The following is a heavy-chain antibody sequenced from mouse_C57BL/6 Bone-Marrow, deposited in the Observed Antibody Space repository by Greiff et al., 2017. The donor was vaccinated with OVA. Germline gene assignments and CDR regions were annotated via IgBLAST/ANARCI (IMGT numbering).Heavy chain of an antibody. CDR2: IYPGNSDT. D-gene: IGHD1-1*01. J-gene: IGHJ2*01. CDR3: TREGTTVVATYY. V-gene: IGHV1-5*01. CDR1: GYTFTSYW. Sequence: VKLQQSGPVLARPGASVKMSCKTSGYTFTSYWMHWVNQRPGQGLAWIGAIYPGNSDTSYNQKFKGKAKLTAVTSASTAYMELISLTNEDSAVYYCTREGTTVVATYYWGQGTTLTVS.